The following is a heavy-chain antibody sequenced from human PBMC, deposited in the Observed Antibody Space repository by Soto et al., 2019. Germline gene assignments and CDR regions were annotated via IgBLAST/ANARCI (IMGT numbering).Heavy chain of an antibody. J-gene: IGHJ6*02. V-gene: IGHV3-43*01. Sequence: GGPLRLSCAASGFSFDDYSMHWVRQHPGKGLEWVSLISWDGGLTYYADSVRGRFTISRESSKNSLYLQMNSLKNEDTALYYCAKVRVPHHFFDLEVWGQGTTVTVSS. D-gene: IGHD2-2*01. CDR1: GFSFDDYS. CDR2: ISWDGGLT. CDR3: AKVRVPHHFFDLEV.